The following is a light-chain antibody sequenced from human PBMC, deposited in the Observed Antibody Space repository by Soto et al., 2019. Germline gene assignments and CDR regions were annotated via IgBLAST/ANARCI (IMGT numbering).Light chain of an antibody. CDR3: QQYESVVT. Sequence: EIVLTQSPGTLSLSPGERATLSCRASQSLTNNYFAWYQQKPGRALRLLIDGASTRATSIPDRFSGSGSGTDVTLTISRLEPEDVAVYYCQQYESVVTFGQGTNVEI. CDR2: GAS. CDR1: QSLTNNY. J-gene: IGKJ1*01. V-gene: IGKV3-20*01.